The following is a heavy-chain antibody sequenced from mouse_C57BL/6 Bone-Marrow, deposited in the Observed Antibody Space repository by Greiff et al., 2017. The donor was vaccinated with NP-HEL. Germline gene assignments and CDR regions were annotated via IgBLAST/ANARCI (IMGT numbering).Heavy chain of an antibody. CDR1: GFTFSSSA. J-gene: IGHJ2*01. CDR2: ISDGGSYT. V-gene: IGHV5-4*01. CDR3: ARDLDYYGSSPYYFDY. Sequence: EVQVVESGGGLVKPGGSLKLSCAASGFTFSSSAMSWVRQTPEKRLEWVATISDGGSYTYYPANVKGRFTISRDNAKNNLYLQMSHLKSEDTAMYYCARDLDYYGSSPYYFDYWGKGTTLTVSS. D-gene: IGHD1-1*01.